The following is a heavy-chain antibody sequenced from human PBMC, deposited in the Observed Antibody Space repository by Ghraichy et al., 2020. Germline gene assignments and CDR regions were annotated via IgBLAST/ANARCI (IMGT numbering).Heavy chain of an antibody. D-gene: IGHD1/OR15-1a*01. Sequence: SETLSLTCAVYGGSFSGYYWCWFRQPPGKGLEWFGEFNHSGSTNYNPPLKSRVTKSVDTSKNQFFLKLSSVTAADTAGYYCGSASVNNDYYYYSGMDFWGRGTTVTVCS. J-gene: IGHJ6*02. CDR2: FNHSGST. V-gene: IGHV4-34*01. CDR3: GSASVNNDYYYYSGMDF. CDR1: GGSFSGYY.